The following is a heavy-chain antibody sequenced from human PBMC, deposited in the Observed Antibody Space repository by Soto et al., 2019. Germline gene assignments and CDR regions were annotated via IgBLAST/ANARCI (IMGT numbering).Heavy chain of an antibody. CDR2: IYHSGST. CDR1: GGSISNGGYS. J-gene: IGHJ5*02. CDR3: ARLNRDCSGGSCYSSLNWFDP. V-gene: IGHV4-30-2*01. D-gene: IGHD2-15*01. Sequence: SETLSLTCAVSGGSISNGGYSWSWIRQPPGKGLEWIGYIYHSGSTYYNPSLKSRVTISVDRSKNQFSLKLSSVTAADTAVYYCARLNRDCSGGSCYSSLNWFDPWGQGTLVTVSS.